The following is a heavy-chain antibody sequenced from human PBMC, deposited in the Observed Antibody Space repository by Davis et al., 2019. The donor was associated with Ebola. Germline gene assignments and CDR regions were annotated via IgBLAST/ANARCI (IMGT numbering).Heavy chain of an antibody. D-gene: IGHD2-2*01. CDR1: GYGFTNYW. Sequence: GESLKISCQGFGYGFTNYWIGWVRQMPGKGLEWMGFIFPDDSDATYSPSFQGQVTFSVDKSIRTAYLHWNSLKASDTATYYCARQGTTSWDSWGQGTLVTVSS. CDR2: IFPDDSDA. V-gene: IGHV5-51*01. CDR3: ARQGTTSWDS. J-gene: IGHJ4*02.